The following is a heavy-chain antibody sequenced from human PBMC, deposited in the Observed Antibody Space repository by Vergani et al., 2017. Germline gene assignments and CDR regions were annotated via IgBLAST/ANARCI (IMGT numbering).Heavy chain of an antibody. D-gene: IGHD3-10*01. Sequence: EVLLVESGGGFVQPGGSLRLFCAASGFTFSAYWMNWVRQAQGKGLEWVANIKQDGSEKYYVDSVKGRFTISRANANNLVYLQMSSVRADDPSVYYGASDYGSGATQYRRLLYDIGWFDPWGQGTLVTVSS. V-gene: IGHV3-7*01. J-gene: IGHJ5*02. CDR3: ASDYGSGATQYRRLLYDIGWFDP. CDR1: GFTFSAYW. CDR2: IKQDGSEK.